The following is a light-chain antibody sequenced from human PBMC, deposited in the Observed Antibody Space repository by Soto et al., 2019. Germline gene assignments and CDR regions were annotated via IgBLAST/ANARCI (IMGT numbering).Light chain of an antibody. V-gene: IGKV3-20*01. CDR2: GAS. J-gene: IGKJ4*01. CDR1: QTISDTF. CDR3: QQFGVSPT. Sequence: DIVLTQSPGTLSLSPGERATLSCRASQTISDTFLSWYQQKPGQAPRLLIYGASSTATDITDRFSGTGSGTDFTLTIDRLEPEDFEVYYCQQFGVSPTFGGGTKVEIK.